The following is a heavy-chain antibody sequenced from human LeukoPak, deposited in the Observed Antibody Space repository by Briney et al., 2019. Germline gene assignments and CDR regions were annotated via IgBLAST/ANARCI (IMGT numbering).Heavy chain of an antibody. D-gene: IGHD3-22*01. J-gene: IGHJ4*02. V-gene: IGHV1-69*13. Sequence: ASVTVSCKASGGTFSSYAISWVRQAPGQGLEWMGGIIPIFGTANYAQKFQGRVTITADESTSTAYMELSSLRSEDTAVYYCARDLGGGYYDSSGYYDYWGQGTLVTVSS. CDR3: ARDLGGGYYDSSGYYDY. CDR2: IIPIFGTA. CDR1: GGTFSSYA.